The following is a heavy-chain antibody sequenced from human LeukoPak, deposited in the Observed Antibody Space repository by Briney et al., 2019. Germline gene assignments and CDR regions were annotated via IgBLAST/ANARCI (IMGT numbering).Heavy chain of an antibody. CDR2: IKQDGSEK. D-gene: IGHD6-13*01. CDR3: AKDGGDRTRAAALDY. J-gene: IGHJ4*02. Sequence: PGGSLRLSCAASGFTFSSYWMSWVRQAPGKGLEWVANIKQDGSEKYYVDSVKGRFTISRDNAKNSLYLQMNSLRAEDTAVYYCAKDGGDRTRAAALDYWGQGTLVTVSS. V-gene: IGHV3-7*01. CDR1: GFTFSSYW.